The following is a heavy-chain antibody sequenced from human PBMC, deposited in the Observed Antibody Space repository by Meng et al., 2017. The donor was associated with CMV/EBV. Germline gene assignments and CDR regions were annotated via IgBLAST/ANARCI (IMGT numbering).Heavy chain of an antibody. D-gene: IGHD3-10*01. CDR1: GYTFTGYY. J-gene: IGHJ6*02. Sequence: SVKVSCKASGYTFTGYYMHWVRQAPGQGLEWMGWIIPIFGTANYAQKFQGRVTITTDESTSTAYMELSSLRSEDTAVYYCARDTMVRGYYYYYYGMDVWGQGTTVTVSS. CDR2: IIPIFGTA. CDR3: ARDTMVRGYYYYYYGMDV. V-gene: IGHV1-69*05.